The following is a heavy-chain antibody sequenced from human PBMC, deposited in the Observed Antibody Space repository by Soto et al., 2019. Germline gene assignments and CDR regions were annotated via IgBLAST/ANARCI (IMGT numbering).Heavy chain of an antibody. V-gene: IGHV4-30-2*01. D-gene: IGHD2-2*01. CDR1: GDSMTSGDYS. J-gene: IGHJ4*02. Sequence: QLQLQESGSRLVKSSQTLSLTCTVSGDSMTSGDYSWSWIRQPPGKGLEWLGYVYRTGNTHYSPSLKSRVSISQARSKNQFSLELSSVTAADTAVYYCARGDYQYSIDYWGQGTLVTVSS. CDR3: ARGDYQYSIDY. CDR2: VYRTGNT.